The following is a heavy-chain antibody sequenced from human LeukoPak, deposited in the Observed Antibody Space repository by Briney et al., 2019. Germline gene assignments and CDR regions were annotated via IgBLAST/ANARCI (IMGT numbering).Heavy chain of an antibody. Sequence: ASVKVSCKASGYTFTGYYMHWVRQAPGQGLEWMGWINPNSGNTGYAQKFQGRVTMTRNTSISTAYMELSSLRSEDTAVYYCTRTGLVTTAFDPWGQGTLVTVSS. J-gene: IGHJ5*02. CDR2: INPNSGNT. CDR3: TRTGLVTTAFDP. V-gene: IGHV1-8*02. CDR1: GYTFTGYY. D-gene: IGHD4-11*01.